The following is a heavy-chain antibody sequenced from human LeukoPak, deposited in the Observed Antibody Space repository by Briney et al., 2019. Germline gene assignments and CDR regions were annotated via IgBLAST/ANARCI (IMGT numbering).Heavy chain of an antibody. CDR1: GGSISSGGYS. CDR2: IYHSGST. J-gene: IGHJ4*02. CDR3: ARVDTGRALLIDY. D-gene: IGHD3-10*01. V-gene: IGHV4-30-2*01. Sequence: SETLSLTCTVSGGSISSGGYSWSWIRQPPGKGLEWIGYIYHSGSTYYNPSLKSRVTISVDRSKNQFSLKLSSVTAADTAVYYCARVDTGRALLIDYWGQGTLVTVSS.